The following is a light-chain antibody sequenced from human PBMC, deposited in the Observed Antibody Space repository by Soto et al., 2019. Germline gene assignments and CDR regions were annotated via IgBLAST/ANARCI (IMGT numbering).Light chain of an antibody. Sequence: DVVLTQTTHSLSVTPGQPASISCRSSQSILHRDEQASLSWFLQKPGQPPQLLIYEGANRFSGVQDRVSGSGSGTDFMLISSRVEAEDVGVYYCLQSKQLPRMFGQGTKVHLK. CDR1: QSILHRDEQAS. CDR2: EGA. V-gene: IGKV2D-29*01. J-gene: IGKJ1*01. CDR3: LQSKQLPRM.